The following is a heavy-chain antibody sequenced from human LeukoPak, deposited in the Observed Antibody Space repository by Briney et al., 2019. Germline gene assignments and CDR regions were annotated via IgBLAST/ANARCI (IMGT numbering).Heavy chain of an antibody. V-gene: IGHV4-59*01. J-gene: IGHJ4*02. CDR2: IYYSGST. CDR3: ARDTGYYDSSGYLFDY. Sequence: SETLSLTCTVSGGSISSYYRSWIRQPPGKGLQWIGYIYYSGSTNYNPSLKSRVTISVDTSKNQFSLKLSSVTAADTALYYCARDTGYYDSSGYLFDYWGQGTLVTVSS. D-gene: IGHD3-22*01. CDR1: GGSISSYY.